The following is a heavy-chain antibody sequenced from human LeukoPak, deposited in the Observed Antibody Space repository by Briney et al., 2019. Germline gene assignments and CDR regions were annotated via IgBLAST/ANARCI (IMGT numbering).Heavy chain of an antibody. J-gene: IGHJ4*02. CDR2: INSDGSTI. V-gene: IGHV3-74*01. CDR3: ARVGTGSYHFDY. Sequence: PGGSLRLSCAASGFMFSSYWMHWVRQVPGKGLVWVPRINSDGSTISYADSVEGRFTISRDNAKNTLYLQMNSLRAEDTAVYYCARVGTGSYHFDYWGQGTLVTVSS. CDR1: GFMFSSYW. D-gene: IGHD3-16*01.